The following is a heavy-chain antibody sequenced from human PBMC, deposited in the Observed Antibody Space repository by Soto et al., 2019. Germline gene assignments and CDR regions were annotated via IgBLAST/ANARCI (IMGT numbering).Heavy chain of an antibody. J-gene: IGHJ4*02. CDR1: GYTFTSYG. Sequence: AXVKVSCKASGYTFTSYGIRWVRQAPGQGLEWMGWISAYNGNTNYAQKLQGRVTMTTDTSTSTAYMELRSLRSDDTAVYYCARDLSTIFGVVSASDYWGQGTLVTVSS. V-gene: IGHV1-18*01. CDR2: ISAYNGNT. D-gene: IGHD3-3*01. CDR3: ARDLSTIFGVVSASDY.